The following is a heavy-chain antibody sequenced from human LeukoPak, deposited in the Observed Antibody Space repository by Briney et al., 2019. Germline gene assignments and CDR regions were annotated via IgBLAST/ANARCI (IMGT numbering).Heavy chain of an antibody. CDR2: IWYDGSNK. V-gene: IGHV3-33*01. CDR3: ARDEGSFGVRLGELSPYFDY. CDR1: GFTFSSYG. D-gene: IGHD3-16*02. Sequence: GRSLRLSCAASGFTFSSYGMHWVSQAPGKGLEWVAVIWYDGSNKYYADSVKGRFTISRDNSKNTLYLQMNSLRAEDTAVYYCARDEGSFGVRLGELSPYFDYWGQGTLVTVSS. J-gene: IGHJ4*02.